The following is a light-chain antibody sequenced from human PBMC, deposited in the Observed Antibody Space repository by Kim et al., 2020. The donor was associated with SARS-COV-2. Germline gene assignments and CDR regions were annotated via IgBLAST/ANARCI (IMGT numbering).Light chain of an antibody. Sequence: IVMTQSPDSLAVSLGERATINCKSSQSVLFSSNNKNYLAWYQQKPGQPPKLLIYWASTRESGLPDRFSGSGSGTDFTLTISRLQAEDVAVYHCQQYYSTPQTFGQGTRLEIK. J-gene: IGKJ5*01. CDR2: WAS. CDR1: QSVLFSSNNKNY. CDR3: QQYYSTPQT. V-gene: IGKV4-1*01.